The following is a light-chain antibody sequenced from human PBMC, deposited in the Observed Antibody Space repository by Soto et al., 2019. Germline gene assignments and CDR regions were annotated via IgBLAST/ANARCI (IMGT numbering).Light chain of an antibody. Sequence: EIVLTQSPATLSLSPGERATLSCRASQSVSSYLAWYQQKPGQAPRLLIYDASNRATGIPARFSGSGSGTDFTLTISRLEPEDFAVYYCQQCGSSPPWTFGQGTKMDIK. CDR1: QSVSSY. CDR2: DAS. J-gene: IGKJ1*01. V-gene: IGKV3-20*01. CDR3: QQCGSSPPWT.